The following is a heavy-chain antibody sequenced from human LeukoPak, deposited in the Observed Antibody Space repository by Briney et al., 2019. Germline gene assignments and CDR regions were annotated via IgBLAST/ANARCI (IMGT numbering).Heavy chain of an antibody. CDR3: ARDLRDRSGRNYFDY. J-gene: IGHJ4*02. CDR2: IRNDGSDE. D-gene: IGHD3-22*01. Sequence: GRPLRLSCAASEFTFGTYGMHWVRQAPGKGLEWVAAIRNDGSDENYADSVKGRFTISRDNSKNTLFLQMNSLRVEDTAVYYCARDLRDRSGRNYFDYWGQGTLVTVSS. CDR1: EFTFGTYG. V-gene: IGHV3-33*01.